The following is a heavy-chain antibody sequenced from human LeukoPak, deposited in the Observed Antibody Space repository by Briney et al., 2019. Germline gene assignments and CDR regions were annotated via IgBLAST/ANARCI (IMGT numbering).Heavy chain of an antibody. CDR3: AKAYNSAYYLNLPYYFDY. CDR2: ISGSGDST. CDR1: GFTFSSYA. Sequence: GGSLRLSCAASGFTFSSYAMTWVRQAPGKGLEWVSSISGSGDSTYYADSVKGRFSFSRDNSKSTLYLQMSSLRAENTAVNYCAKAYNSAYYLNLPYYFDYWGQGTLVTVSS. D-gene: IGHD3-22*01. V-gene: IGHV3-23*01. J-gene: IGHJ4*02.